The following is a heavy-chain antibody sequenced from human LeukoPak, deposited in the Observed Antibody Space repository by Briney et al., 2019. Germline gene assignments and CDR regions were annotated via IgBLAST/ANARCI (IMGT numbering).Heavy chain of an antibody. Sequence: PGGSLRLSCAASGFTFSSYAMSWVRQAPGKGLEWVSAISGSGGSTYYADSVKGRFTISRDNSKNSLYLQMNSLRAEDTALYYCARGTYYYDSSGYSKLNFDYWGRGTLVTVSS. V-gene: IGHV3-23*01. CDR2: ISGSGGST. CDR1: GFTFSSYA. J-gene: IGHJ4*02. CDR3: ARGTYYYDSSGYSKLNFDY. D-gene: IGHD3-22*01.